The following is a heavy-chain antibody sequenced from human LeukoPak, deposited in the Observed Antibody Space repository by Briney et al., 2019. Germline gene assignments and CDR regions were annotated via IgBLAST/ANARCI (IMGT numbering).Heavy chain of an antibody. D-gene: IGHD5-24*01. CDR1: GGSFSGYY. CDR2: INHSGST. CDR3: AREEMATIPYYFDY. V-gene: IGHV4-34*01. J-gene: IGHJ4*02. Sequence: SETLSLTCAVYGGSFSGYYWSWIRQPPGKGLEWIGEINHSGSTNYNPSLKSRVTISVGTSKNQFSLKLSSVTAADTAVYYCAREEMATIPYYFDYWGQGTLVTVSS.